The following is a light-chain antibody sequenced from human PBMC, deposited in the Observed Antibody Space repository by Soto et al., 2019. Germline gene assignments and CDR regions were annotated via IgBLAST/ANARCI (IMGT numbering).Light chain of an antibody. CDR1: NSNIGSNT. CDR3: AAWDDSLNGRV. CDR2: YDN. Sequence: QSVLTLPPSASGTPGQRVTISCSGSNSNIGSNTVNWYQQLPGTAPKLLIYYDNLRPSGVPDRISGSKSGTSASLAISGLQSDDEADYYCAAWDDSLNGRVFGTGTKLTVL. J-gene: IGLJ1*01. V-gene: IGLV1-44*01.